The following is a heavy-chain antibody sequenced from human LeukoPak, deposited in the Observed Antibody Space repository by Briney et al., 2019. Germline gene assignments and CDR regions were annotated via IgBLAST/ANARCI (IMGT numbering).Heavy chain of an antibody. CDR1: GLAVSDNY. Sequence: TGGSLRLSCALSGLAVSDNYLSWVRQAPGKGLERVSVIFPNGNTYSADFVQGRFSISRDKSTNTLFLDMSSLRTDDTAIYFCARANPVYGDFDYWGQGTLVSVSS. CDR2: IFPNGNT. D-gene: IGHD4-17*01. CDR3: ARANPVYGDFDY. J-gene: IGHJ4*02. V-gene: IGHV3-53*01.